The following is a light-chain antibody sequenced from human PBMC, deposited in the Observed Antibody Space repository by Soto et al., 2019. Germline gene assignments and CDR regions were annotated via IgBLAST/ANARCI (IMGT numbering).Light chain of an antibody. Sequence: EIVMTQSPVTLSVSPGERATLSCRASQSVSTNLAWYQQKPGQAPRLLMYGASTRATGIPARFSGSGSGTEFTLPISSLQSEDFAVYYCQSYDIASGFGGGTRVEI. J-gene: IGKJ4*01. CDR1: QSVSTN. CDR2: GAS. V-gene: IGKV3-15*01. CDR3: QSYDIASG.